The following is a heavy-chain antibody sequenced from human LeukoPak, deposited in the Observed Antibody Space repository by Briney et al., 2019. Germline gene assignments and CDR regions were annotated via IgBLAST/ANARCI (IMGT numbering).Heavy chain of an antibody. CDR2: IYYSGST. V-gene: IGHV4-59*01. J-gene: IGHJ4*02. D-gene: IGHD5-12*01. Sequence: SGTLSLTCTVSGGSISSYYWSWIRQPPGEGLEWIGYIYYSGSTNYNPSLKSRVTISVDTSKNQFSLKLSSVTAADTAVYYCARVRNSGYDSGIDYWGQGTLVTVSS. CDR1: GGSISSYY. CDR3: ARVRNSGYDSGIDY.